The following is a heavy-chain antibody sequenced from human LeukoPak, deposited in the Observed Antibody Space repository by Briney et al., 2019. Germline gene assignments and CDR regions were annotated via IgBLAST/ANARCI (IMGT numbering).Heavy chain of an antibody. D-gene: IGHD3-10*01. Sequence: SETLSLTCTVSGGSINSYYWSWIRQPAGKGLEWIGRIYTSGSTNYNPSLKSRVTISVDTSKNQFSLKLSSVTAADTAVYYCARGSYYYGSGSPEGLIDYWGQGTLVTVSS. CDR3: ARGSYYYGSGSPEGLIDY. V-gene: IGHV4-4*07. CDR1: GGSINSYY. CDR2: IYTSGST. J-gene: IGHJ4*02.